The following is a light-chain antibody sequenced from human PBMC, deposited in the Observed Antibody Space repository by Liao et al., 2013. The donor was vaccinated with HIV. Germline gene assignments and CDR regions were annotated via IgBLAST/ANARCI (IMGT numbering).Light chain of an antibody. CDR3: QSADSSGTCPV. CDR2: FDT. J-gene: IGLJ3*02. CDR1: NIGSKS. Sequence: SYVLAQPSSVPVAPGKTARITCGGDNIGSKSVHWYQQKPGQAPVVVIYFDTDRPSGIPERFSGSSSGTTVTLTISGVQAEDEADYYCQSADSSGTCPVFGGGTKLTVL. V-gene: IGLV3-21*01.